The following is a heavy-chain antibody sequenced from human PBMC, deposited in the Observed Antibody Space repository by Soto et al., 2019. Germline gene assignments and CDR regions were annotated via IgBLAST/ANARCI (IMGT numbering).Heavy chain of an antibody. Sequence: GGSLRLSCAASGFTFSSYGMHWVRQAPGKGLEWVAVIWYDGSNKYYADSVKGRFTISRDNSKNTLYLQMNSLRAEDTAVYYCARDELAAAGTFALDYWGQGTLVTVSS. D-gene: IGHD6-13*01. V-gene: IGHV3-33*01. CDR1: GFTFSSYG. CDR3: ARDELAAAGTFALDY. J-gene: IGHJ4*02. CDR2: IWYDGSNK.